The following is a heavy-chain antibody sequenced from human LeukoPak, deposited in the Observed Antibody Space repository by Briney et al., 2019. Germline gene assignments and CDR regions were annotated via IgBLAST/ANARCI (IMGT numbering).Heavy chain of an antibody. V-gene: IGHV4-34*01. D-gene: IGHD3-10*01. J-gene: IGHJ6*04. CDR2: INHSGST. Sequence: SETLSLTCAVYGGSFSGYYWSWIRQPPGKGLEWIGEINHSGSTNYNPSLKSRVTISVDTSKNQFSLKLSSVTAVDTAVYYCARGTSMVRGVIYGMDVWGKGTTVTVSS. CDR1: GGSFSGYY. CDR3: ARGTSMVRGVIYGMDV.